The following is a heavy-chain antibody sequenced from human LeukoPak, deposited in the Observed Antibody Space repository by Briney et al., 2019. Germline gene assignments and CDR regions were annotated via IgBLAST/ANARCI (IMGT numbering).Heavy chain of an antibody. Sequence: PGGSLRLSCAASGFTFSSYSMNWVRQAPGKGLEWVSYISSSSSTIYYADSVKGRFTISRDNAKNSLYLQMNSLRAEDTAVYYCAREAYYYGSGSYSYPYYFDYWGQGTLVTVSS. V-gene: IGHV3-48*01. CDR1: GFTFSSYS. D-gene: IGHD3-10*01. CDR3: AREAYYYGSGSYSYPYYFDY. J-gene: IGHJ4*02. CDR2: ISSSSSTI.